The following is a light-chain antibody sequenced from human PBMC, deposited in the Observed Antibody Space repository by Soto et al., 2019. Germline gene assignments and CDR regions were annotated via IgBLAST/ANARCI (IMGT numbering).Light chain of an antibody. CDR3: QQRTNWRALT. CDR2: GAS. V-gene: IGKV3-15*01. Sequence: IVMTQSPATLSVSPGERVTLSCRASQSVRNNLVWYQQRPGQAPRLLIYGASSRATGIPARFRGSGSGTEFTLTISSLQSEDFAVYYCQQRTNWRALTFGGGTRVEI. J-gene: IGKJ4*01. CDR1: QSVRNN.